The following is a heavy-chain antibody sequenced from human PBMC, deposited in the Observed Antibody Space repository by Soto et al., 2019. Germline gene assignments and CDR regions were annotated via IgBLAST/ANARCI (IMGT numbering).Heavy chain of an antibody. V-gene: IGHV3-7*01. CDR1: GVTFSSYW. CDR3: ASLPRGVMTTVTTLGHYYYYYMDV. Sequence: AGSLRLSCAASGVTFSSYWMSWVRQAPEKGLEWVANIKQDGSEKYYVDSVKGRFTISRDNAKNSLYLQMNSLRAEDTAVYYCASLPRGVMTTVTTLGHYYYYYMDVWGKGTLVTVSS. D-gene: IGHD4-17*01. J-gene: IGHJ6*03. CDR2: IKQDGSEK.